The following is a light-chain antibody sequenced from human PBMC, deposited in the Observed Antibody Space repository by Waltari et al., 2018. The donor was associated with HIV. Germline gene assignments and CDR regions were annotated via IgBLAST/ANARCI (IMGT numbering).Light chain of an antibody. CDR2: GSS. CDR1: QSVSGNY. V-gene: IGKV3-20*01. J-gene: IGKJ2*01. Sequence: EIVFTQTPGTLPLSSGERGTLSCRASQSVSGNYLAWYQQRPGQPPRLLIYGSSSRPTDTPDRFSGSGSGTDFTLTISRVEPEDFAVYYWQQYSVSPTFGQGTKLEIK. CDR3: QQYSVSPT.